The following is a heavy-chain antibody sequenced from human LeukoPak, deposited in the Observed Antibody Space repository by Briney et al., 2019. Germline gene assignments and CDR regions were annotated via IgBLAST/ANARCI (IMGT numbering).Heavy chain of an antibody. CDR3: TKLARAPRDFDY. J-gene: IGHJ4*01. V-gene: IGHV3-72*01. CDR2: SRDKGNSYTT. CDR1: GFTFSTYV. D-gene: IGHD3-10*01. Sequence: GGSLRLSCAASGFTFSTYVMSWVRQAPGKGLEWVGRSRDKGNSYTTAYAASVRGRFTISRDDSKNSLYLQMNSLKIEDTAVYYCTKLARAPRDFDYWGQGTLVTVSS.